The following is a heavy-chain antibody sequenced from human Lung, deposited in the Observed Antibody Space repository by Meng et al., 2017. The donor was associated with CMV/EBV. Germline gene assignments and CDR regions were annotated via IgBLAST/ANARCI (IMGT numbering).Heavy chain of an antibody. CDR1: GFTFSLFE. Sequence: GESXKISCAASGFTFSLFEMNWVRQAPGKGLEWISYINDATNNKYYADSVKGRFTISRDNAQNSLYLQMSSLRADDTAVYFCARTPRGYSYGYSAYYFDYWXQGTXVTVSS. J-gene: IGHJ4*02. D-gene: IGHD5-18*01. CDR2: INDATNNK. V-gene: IGHV3-48*03. CDR3: ARTPRGYSYGYSAYYFDY.